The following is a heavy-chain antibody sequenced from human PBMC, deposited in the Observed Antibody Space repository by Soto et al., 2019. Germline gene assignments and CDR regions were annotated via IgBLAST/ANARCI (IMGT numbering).Heavy chain of an antibody. CDR3: AHKRDVSRGFKY. CDR1: GFSFSVNGVA. V-gene: IGHV2-5*02. J-gene: IGHJ4*02. CDR2: IYWDDDQ. D-gene: IGHD3-10*01. Sequence: QITLKESGPTLVTPTQTLRLTCTFSGFSFSVNGVAVGWIRQPPGQALEWLALIYWDDDQRYNPSLKDRLTITKDTSRNQVVLTMTNMDPVDTATYYCAHKRDVSRGFKYWGQGTLVTVSS.